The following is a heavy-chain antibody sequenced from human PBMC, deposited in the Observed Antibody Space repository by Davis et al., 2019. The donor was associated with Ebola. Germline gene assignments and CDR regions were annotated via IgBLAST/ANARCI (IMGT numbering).Heavy chain of an antibody. J-gene: IGHJ4*02. V-gene: IGHV3-30*14. CDR1: GFTFSSYA. CDR2: ISYDGSNK. CDR3: ARDLDY. Sequence: PGGSLTLSCAASGFTFSSYAMHWVRQAPGKGLEWVAVISYDGSNKYYADSAKGRFTISRHNSKNTLYLQMNSLRAEDTAVYYCARDLDYWGQGTLVTVSS.